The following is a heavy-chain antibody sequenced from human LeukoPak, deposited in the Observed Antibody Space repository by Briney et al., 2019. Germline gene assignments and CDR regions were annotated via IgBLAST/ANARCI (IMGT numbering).Heavy chain of an antibody. CDR1: GGSCSGYY. D-gene: IGHD4-11*01. V-gene: IGHV4-34*01. CDR2: INHSGST. Sequence: SETLSLTGAGYGGSCSGYYWSWNRQPPGKGLEWIGEINHSGSTNYNTSLKSRVTISVDTSKNQFSLKLSSLTAAETAVYYCARVRLQYVVYYYMDVWGKGTTVTVSS. J-gene: IGHJ6*03. CDR3: ARVRLQYVVYYYMDV.